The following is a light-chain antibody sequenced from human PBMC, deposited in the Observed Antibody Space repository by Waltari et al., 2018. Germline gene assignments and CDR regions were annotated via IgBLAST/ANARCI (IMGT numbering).Light chain of an antibody. CDR1: QSVSSSY. V-gene: IGKV3-20*01. Sequence: ELVLTQSPGTLSLCPGERATLSCRARQSVSSSYLAWYQHKPGQAPRLLIYGASSRATRIPARFSGSGSGTDFALTISRLEPEDFAVYYCQQYGSSPSITFGQGTRLEIK. CDR3: QQYGSSPSIT. CDR2: GAS. J-gene: IGKJ5*01.